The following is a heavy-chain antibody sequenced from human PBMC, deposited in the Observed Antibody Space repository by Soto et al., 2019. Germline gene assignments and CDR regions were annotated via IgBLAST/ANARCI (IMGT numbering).Heavy chain of an antibody. V-gene: IGHV3-33*01. CDR3: ARDQTDSGGYSDS. CDR2: IWNDGSNE. D-gene: IGHD3-22*01. J-gene: IGHJ4*02. Sequence: PGGSLGRSCSACGFIFSDYGMHWVRAAPGKGLEWLAIIWNDGSNEYYADSVKGRFTISRDNSKNTVYLQVSNLGAEDTAVYFCARDQTDSGGYSDSWGQGTLVTVSS. CDR1: GFIFSDYG.